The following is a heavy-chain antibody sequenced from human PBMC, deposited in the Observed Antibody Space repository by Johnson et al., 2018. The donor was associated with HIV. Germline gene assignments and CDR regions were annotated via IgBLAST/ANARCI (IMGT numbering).Heavy chain of an antibody. CDR3: ARAGSSSDDAFDI. J-gene: IGHJ3*02. V-gene: IGHV3-66*01. CDR2: IYSGGST. CDR1: GFTVSSNY. Sequence: VQLVESGGGLVQPGGSLRLSCAASGFTVSSNYMSWVRQAPGKGLEWVSVIYSGGSTYYADPVKGRFTISRDNSKNTLYLKMNSLRAEDTAVYYCARAGSSSDDAFDIWGQGTMVTVSS. D-gene: IGHD6-6*01.